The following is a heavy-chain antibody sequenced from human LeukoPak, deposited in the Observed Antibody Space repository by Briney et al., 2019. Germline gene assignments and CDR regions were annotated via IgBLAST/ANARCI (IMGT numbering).Heavy chain of an antibody. V-gene: IGHV3-7*01. CDR3: ARDRGSSGWYEFDY. CDR1: GFTSSNYW. CDR2: IKQDGSEK. Sequence: GESLRLSCAASGFTSSNYWMSWVGQAPRKGLEWVANIKQDGSEKYYVDSVKGRFTISRDNAKDSLYLQMNSLRAEDTAVYYCARDRGSSGWYEFDYWGQGTLVTVSS. J-gene: IGHJ4*02. D-gene: IGHD6-19*01.